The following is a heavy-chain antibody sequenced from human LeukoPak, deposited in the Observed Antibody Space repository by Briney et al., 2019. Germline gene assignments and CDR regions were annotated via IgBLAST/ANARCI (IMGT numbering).Heavy chain of an antibody. Sequence: ASVKVSCKASGYTFSSYDITWLRRAPGQGLEWMGWSGTDNGDTNYAQKLQGRVTMTTDTSTSTAYMELRSLRSDDTAVYYCASLVTAVPFDVWGQGTMVTVSS. D-gene: IGHD2-21*02. CDR1: GYTFSSYD. J-gene: IGHJ3*01. CDR2: SGTDNGDT. CDR3: ASLVTAVPFDV. V-gene: IGHV1-18*01.